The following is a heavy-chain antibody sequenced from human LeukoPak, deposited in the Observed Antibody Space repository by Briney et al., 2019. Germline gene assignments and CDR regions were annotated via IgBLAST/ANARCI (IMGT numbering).Heavy chain of an antibody. J-gene: IGHJ5*02. CDR1: GGSISSGGYY. CDR2: ICYSGST. D-gene: IGHD3-10*01. CDR3: ARGKDWFDP. Sequence: SETLSLTCTVSGGSISSGGYYWSWIRQHPGKGLEWIGYICYSGSTYYNPSLKSRVTISVDTSKNQFSLKLCSLTAADTAVCYCARGKDWFDPWGQGTLVTVSS. V-gene: IGHV4-31*03.